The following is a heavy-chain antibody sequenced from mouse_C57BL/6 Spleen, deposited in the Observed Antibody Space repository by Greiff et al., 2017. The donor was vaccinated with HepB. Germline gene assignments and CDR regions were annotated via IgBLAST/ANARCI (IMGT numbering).Heavy chain of an antibody. CDR2: IDPSDSYT. CDR3: ARGHYYGSSYYWYFDV. V-gene: IGHV1-69*01. CDR1: GYTFTSYW. Sequence: QVQLQQPGAELVMPGASVKLSCKASGYTFTSYWMHWVKQRPGQGLEWIGEIDPSDSYTNYNQKFKGKSTLTVDKSSSTAYMQLSSLTSEDSAVYYCARGHYYGSSYYWYFDVWGTGTTVTVSS. J-gene: IGHJ1*03. D-gene: IGHD1-1*01.